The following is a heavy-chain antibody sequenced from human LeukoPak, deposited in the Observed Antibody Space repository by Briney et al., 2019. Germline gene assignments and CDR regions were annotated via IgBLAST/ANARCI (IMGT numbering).Heavy chain of an antibody. CDR2: ISDSGRT. Sequence: SETLSLTCTVSGGSISSHYWSWIRQPPGKGLQWIGYISDSGRTNYNPSLKSRVTISVDTSKNQFSLELSSVTAADTAVYFCARETGASRWFDPWGQGTLVTVSS. J-gene: IGHJ5*02. CDR1: GGSISSHY. V-gene: IGHV4-59*11. CDR3: ARETGASRWFDP.